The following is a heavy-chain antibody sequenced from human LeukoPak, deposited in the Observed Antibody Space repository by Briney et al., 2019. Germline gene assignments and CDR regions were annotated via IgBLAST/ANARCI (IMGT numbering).Heavy chain of an antibody. V-gene: IGHV3-23*01. D-gene: IGHD3-10*01. CDR2: INSADNT. CDR1: GFTFSTYG. Sequence: GGSLRLSCAASGFTFSTYGLTWVRQAPGKGLEWVSLINSADNTYYADSVKGRFTISRDNSMNTLYLQMNSPSADDTAVYYCARRYASRSFFDYWGQGSLVTVSS. CDR3: ARRYASRSFFDY. J-gene: IGHJ4*02.